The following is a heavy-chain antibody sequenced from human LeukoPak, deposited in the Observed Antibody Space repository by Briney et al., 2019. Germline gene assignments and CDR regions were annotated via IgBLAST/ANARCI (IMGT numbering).Heavy chain of an antibody. Sequence: SETLSLTCAVYGGSFSGYYWSWIRQPPGKGLEWIGEINHSGSTNYNPSLKSRVTISVDTSKNQFSLKLSSVTAADTAVYYCARGYNWNYGLFDYYYMDVWGKGTTVTVSS. CDR1: GGSFSGYY. CDR2: INHSGST. J-gene: IGHJ6*03. D-gene: IGHD1-7*01. V-gene: IGHV4-34*01. CDR3: ARGYNWNYGLFDYYYMDV.